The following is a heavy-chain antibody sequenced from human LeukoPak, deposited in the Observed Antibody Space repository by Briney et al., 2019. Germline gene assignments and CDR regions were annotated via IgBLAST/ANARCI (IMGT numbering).Heavy chain of an antibody. CDR3: ARDPRTVRI. V-gene: IGHV3-11*04. CDR1: GFTFGDYG. CDR2: ISGNGGVI. J-gene: IGHJ4*02. D-gene: IGHD1-1*01. Sequence: GGSLRLSCAASGFTFGDYGMSWVRHAPGKGLEWLSYISGNGGVIQYADSVKGRFTISRDNAKNLLYLQMDSLRVEDTAIYYCARDPRTVRIWGQGTLVTVSS.